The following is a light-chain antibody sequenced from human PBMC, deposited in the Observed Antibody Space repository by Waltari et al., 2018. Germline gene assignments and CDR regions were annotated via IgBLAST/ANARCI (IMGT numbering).Light chain of an antibody. CDR2: DVS. CDR3: SSYIDSSTLEL. Sequence: QSALTQPASVSGSPGQSITISCTGTSSDIGGYNYVSWYQQVPGKAPKLIIYDVSNRPSGVSSRFSGSKSGNTASLTISGLQADDEANYYCSSYIDSSTLELFGGGTSLTVL. J-gene: IGLJ2*01. V-gene: IGLV2-14*03. CDR1: SSDIGGYNY.